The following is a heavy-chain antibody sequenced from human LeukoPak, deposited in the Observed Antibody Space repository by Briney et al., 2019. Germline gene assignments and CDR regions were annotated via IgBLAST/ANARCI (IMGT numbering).Heavy chain of an antibody. CDR1: GYTFTSYY. CDR2: INPSGGST. Sequence: GASVKVSCKASGYTFTSYYMHWVRQAPGQGLEWMGIINPSGGSTGYAQKFQGRVTMTRDTSTSTVYMELSSLRSEDTAVYYCARYLLTTNAFDIWGQGTMVTVSS. CDR3: ARYLLTTNAFDI. D-gene: IGHD4-17*01. V-gene: IGHV1-46*01. J-gene: IGHJ3*02.